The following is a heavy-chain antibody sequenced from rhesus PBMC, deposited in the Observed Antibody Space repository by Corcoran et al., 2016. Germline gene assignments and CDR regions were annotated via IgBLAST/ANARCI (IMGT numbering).Heavy chain of an antibody. J-gene: IGHJ2*01. CDR1: GGSISSNY. V-gene: IGHV4-173*01. CDR2: ISGSGGST. D-gene: IGHD1-20*01. CDR3: ARGIAGTTSLYIDL. Sequence: QLQLQESGPGLVKPSETLSLTCAVSGGSISSNYWSWIRQPPGKGLEWIGRISGSGGSTDYSPSLKCLVTMSTDTFKNQFSLKLSSVTAADTAVYYCARGIAGTTSLYIDLWGPGTPITISS.